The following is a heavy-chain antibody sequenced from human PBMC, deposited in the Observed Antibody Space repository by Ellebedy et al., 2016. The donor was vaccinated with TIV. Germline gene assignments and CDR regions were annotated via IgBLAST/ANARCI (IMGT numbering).Heavy chain of an antibody. V-gene: IGHV3-74*01. J-gene: IGHJ4*02. CDR2: INPDASST. D-gene: IGHD5-12*01. CDR1: GFTFRADW. CDR3: ARDFSRTNGATAD. Sequence: GESLKISXAASGFTFRADWMHWVRQAPGKGLEWVSRINPDASSTTYADSVKGRFTISRDDAKNTLYLQMNSLRVEDTAVYYCARDFSRTNGATADWGQGTLVTVSS.